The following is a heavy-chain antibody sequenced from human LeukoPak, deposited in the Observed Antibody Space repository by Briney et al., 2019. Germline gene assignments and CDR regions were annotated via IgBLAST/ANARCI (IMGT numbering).Heavy chain of an antibody. Sequence: SETLSLTCTVSGGSISSGGYYWSWIRQHPGKGLEWIGYIYYSGSTYYNPSLKSRVTISVDTSENQFSLRLTSVTAADTAVYYCARSPEYYSDYWGQGTLVTVSS. V-gene: IGHV4-31*03. J-gene: IGHJ4*02. CDR3: ARSPEYYSDY. D-gene: IGHD1-14*01. CDR2: IYYSGST. CDR1: GGSISSGGYY.